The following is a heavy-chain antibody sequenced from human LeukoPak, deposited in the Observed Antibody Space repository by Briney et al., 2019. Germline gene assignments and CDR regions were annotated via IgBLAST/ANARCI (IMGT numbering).Heavy chain of an antibody. Sequence: GGSLRLSCAASGFTFSSYSMNWVRQAPGKGLEWVSSISSSSSYIYYADSVKGRFTISRDNAKNSLYLQMNSLSAEDTAVYYCARDPQFPSSFDYWGQGTLVIVSS. J-gene: IGHJ4*02. D-gene: IGHD6-13*01. CDR3: ARDPQFPSSFDY. CDR2: ISSSSSYI. V-gene: IGHV3-21*01. CDR1: GFTFSSYS.